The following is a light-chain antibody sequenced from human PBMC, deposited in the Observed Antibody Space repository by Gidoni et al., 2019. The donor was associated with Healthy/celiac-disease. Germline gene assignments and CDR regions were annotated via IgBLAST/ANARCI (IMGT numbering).Light chain of an antibody. CDR3: LQHNSYPLYT. CDR2: AAS. CDR1: QCIRND. V-gene: IGKV1-17*01. Sequence: DIKMTQSPSSLSASGGDRVTITCRASQCIRNDLVWYQHKPGKAPKRLLYAASSLQSGVPSRFSGSGVGTEFTLTIISLQPEDFAAYYCLQHNSYPLYTFGQGTKLEIK. J-gene: IGKJ2*01.